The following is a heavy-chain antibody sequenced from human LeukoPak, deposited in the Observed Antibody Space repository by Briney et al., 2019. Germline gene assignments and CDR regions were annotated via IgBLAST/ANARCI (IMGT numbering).Heavy chain of an antibody. Sequence: PGGALRLSCAASGVTFSIDAMSGGRHAPGEGLGWVSGISGSGGGIYYADSVQGRFTNSRDGSKNTLFLEMNSMRAEDTAVYYCAKDWYLGEAHAFEYWGQGPLVPVPS. V-gene: IGHV3-23*01. CDR1: GVTFSIDA. J-gene: IGHJ4*02. D-gene: IGHD1-14*01. CDR3: AKDWYLGEAHAFEY. CDR2: ISGSGGGI.